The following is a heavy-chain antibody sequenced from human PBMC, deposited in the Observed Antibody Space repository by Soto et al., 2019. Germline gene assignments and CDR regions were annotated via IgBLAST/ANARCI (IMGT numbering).Heavy chain of an antibody. CDR2: ITDSGSGT. J-gene: IGHJ4*02. V-gene: IGHV3-23*01. D-gene: IGHD2-15*01. Sequence: GGSLRLSCGSSGFTFSSCVMSWVRQAPGKGLEWVSCITDSGSGTYYADSVKGRFTISRDNSKNTLYLQMNSLRAEDTAVYYCAKFSPPLIYGGNTIFAYWGQGTLVTVSS. CDR3: AKFSPPLIYGGNTIFAY. CDR1: GFTFSSCV.